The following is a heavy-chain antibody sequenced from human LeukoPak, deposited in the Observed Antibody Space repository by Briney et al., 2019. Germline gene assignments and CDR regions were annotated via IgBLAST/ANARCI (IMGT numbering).Heavy chain of an antibody. Sequence: PGGSLRLSCAASGFTFSSYAMSWVRQAPGKGLEWVSGISGSGTNTYYADSVKGRFTISRDNSKNSLYLQMNSLRAEDTAVYYCAIEQRRRQLWQPNFDYWGQGTLVTVSS. CDR1: GFTFSSYA. CDR2: ISGSGTNT. CDR3: AIEQRRRQLWQPNFDY. J-gene: IGHJ4*02. D-gene: IGHD5-18*01. V-gene: IGHV3-23*01.